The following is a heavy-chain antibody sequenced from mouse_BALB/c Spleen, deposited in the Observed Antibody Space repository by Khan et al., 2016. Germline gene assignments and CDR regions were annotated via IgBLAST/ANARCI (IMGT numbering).Heavy chain of an antibody. Sequence: VQLQQSGAVLVRPGALVKLSCKASGFNIKDYYMHWVKQRPEQGLEWIGWIDPENGHTIYGPTFQGRATITADTSSNTAYLQLSSLTSEDTAVYYCARDYYGSDFDVWGAGTTVTVSS. CDR3: ARDYYGSDFDV. CDR2: IDPENGHT. D-gene: IGHD1-1*01. J-gene: IGHJ1*01. CDR1: GFNIKDYY. V-gene: IGHV14-1*02.